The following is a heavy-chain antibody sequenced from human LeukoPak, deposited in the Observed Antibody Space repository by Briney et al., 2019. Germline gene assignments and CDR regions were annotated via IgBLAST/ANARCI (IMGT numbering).Heavy chain of an antibody. J-gene: IGHJ6*03. CDR3: XXXXXXRYFELYYYYMDV. CDR1: GFTFSSYA. D-gene: IGHD3-9*01. Sequence: PGGSLRLSCAASGFTFSSYAMSWVRQAPGKGLEWVSAISGSGGSTYYADSVKGRFTISRDNAKNSLYLQMNSLRAEDPAVYYXXXXXXXRYFELYYYYMDVWGKGTTVTISS. V-gene: IGHV3-23*01. CDR2: ISGSGGST.